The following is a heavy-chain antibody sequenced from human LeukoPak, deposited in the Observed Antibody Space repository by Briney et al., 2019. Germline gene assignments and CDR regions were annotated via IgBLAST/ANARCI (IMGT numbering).Heavy chain of an antibody. Sequence: PGGSLTLSCAASRFTFSIYCMRWVRQAPGKGLEWVVNIREDGSEKYCGDTAKGRFTISKDNAKNSLFLQMNSLRAEDTAVYYCARVKWDSNNWYYPLDFGGQGTLVTVS. CDR2: IREDGSEK. V-gene: IGHV3-7*05. J-gene: IGHJ4*02. CDR1: RFTFSIYC. D-gene: IGHD2-8*01. CDR3: ARVKWDSNNWYYPLDF.